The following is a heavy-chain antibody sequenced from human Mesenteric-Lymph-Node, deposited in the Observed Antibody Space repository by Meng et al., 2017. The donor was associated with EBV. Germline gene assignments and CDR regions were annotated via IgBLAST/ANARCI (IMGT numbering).Heavy chain of an antibody. J-gene: IGHJ4*02. CDR1: GFSLYDHG. Sequence: DVQVGVAGGGGGRPEGSLRLSCAASGFSLYDHGMNWVRQRPGKGLEWVAGINWNGGTTAYADSVQGRFTISRDNSKNTLYLQMNSLRAEDTAVYYCAKDDYGGNPDYWGQGTLVTVSS. D-gene: IGHD4-23*01. CDR2: INWNGGTT. CDR3: AKDDYGGNPDY. V-gene: IGHV3-20*04.